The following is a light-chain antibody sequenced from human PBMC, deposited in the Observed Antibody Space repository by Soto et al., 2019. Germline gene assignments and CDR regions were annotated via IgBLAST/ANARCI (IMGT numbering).Light chain of an antibody. CDR1: QSIRKH. CDR3: QQSYSSPPT. Sequence: IQMTQSPSSLSASVEDRVIITCRASQSIRKHLNWYQQKXGKAPKLLIFAASSLQSGVPSRFSGSRSGPDFTLTISSLQPEDFETYYCQQSYSSPPTFGQGTKVDIK. J-gene: IGKJ1*01. CDR2: AAS. V-gene: IGKV1-39*01.